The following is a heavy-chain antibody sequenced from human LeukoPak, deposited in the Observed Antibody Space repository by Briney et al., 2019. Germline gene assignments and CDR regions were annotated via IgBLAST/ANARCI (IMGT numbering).Heavy chain of an antibody. CDR1: GFTFSSYG. CDR2: IWYDGSNK. Sequence: GGSLRLSCAASGFTFSSYGMHWVRQDPGKGLEWVAVIWYDGSNKYYADSVKGRFTISRDNSKNTLYLQMNSLRAEDTAVYYCARSRHGIVATTYFDYWGQGTLVTVSS. V-gene: IGHV3-33*01. J-gene: IGHJ4*02. CDR3: ARSRHGIVATTYFDY. D-gene: IGHD5-12*01.